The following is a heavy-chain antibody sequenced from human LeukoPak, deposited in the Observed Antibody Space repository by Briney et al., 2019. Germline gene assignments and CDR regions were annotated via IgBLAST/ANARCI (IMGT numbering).Heavy chain of an antibody. V-gene: IGHV3-53*01. D-gene: IGHD1-26*01. J-gene: IGHJ4*02. CDR1: GFTVSTNY. Sequence: GGTLRLSCAASGFTVSTNYMSWVRQAPGKGLEWVADIYSSGSTHYADSVKGRFTISGDNSKNPLYLQMNNLTAEDTAVYFCARDLRDSRGSYGSDYWGQGTLVTVSS. CDR3: ARDLRDSRGSYGSDY. CDR2: IYSSGST.